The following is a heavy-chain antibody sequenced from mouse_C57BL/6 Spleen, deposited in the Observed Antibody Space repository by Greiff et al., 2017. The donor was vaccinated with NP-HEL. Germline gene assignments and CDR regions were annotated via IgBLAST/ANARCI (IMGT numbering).Heavy chain of an antibody. Sequence: VQLQQSGAELARPGAPVKLSCKASGYTFTSYGISWVKQRTGQGLEWIGEIYPRSGNTYYNEKFKGKATLTADKSSSTAYMELRSLTSEDSAVYFCARDSSGYGAMDYGGQGTSVTVSS. CDR2: IYPRSGNT. D-gene: IGHD3-2*02. V-gene: IGHV1-81*01. CDR3: ARDSSGYGAMDY. CDR1: GYTFTSYG. J-gene: IGHJ4*01.